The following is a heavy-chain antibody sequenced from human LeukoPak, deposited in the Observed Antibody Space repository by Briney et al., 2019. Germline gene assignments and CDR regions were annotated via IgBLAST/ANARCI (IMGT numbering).Heavy chain of an antibody. Sequence: GGSLRLSCAASGFTVSSNYMSWVRQAPGKGLEWVSVIYSGGSTYYGDPVKGRFTISRDNSKNQMYLQMNGLIAEYTAVYNCDSGIPPADYWGQGTLVTGSS. CDR3: DSGIPPADY. CDR2: IYSGGST. J-gene: IGHJ4*02. D-gene: IGHD2-15*01. V-gene: IGHV3-66*02. CDR1: GFTVSSNY.